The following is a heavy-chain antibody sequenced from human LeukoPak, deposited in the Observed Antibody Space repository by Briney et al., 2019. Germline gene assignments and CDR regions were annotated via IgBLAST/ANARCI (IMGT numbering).Heavy chain of an antibody. CDR3: ARDRHSGSYYEYDY. D-gene: IGHD1-26*01. CDR2: ISSSSSYI. V-gene: IGHV3-21*01. CDR1: GFTFSSYR. Sequence: GGSLRLSCAASGFTFSSYRMNWVRQAPGKGLEWVSSISSSSSYIYYADSVKGRFTISRDNAKNSLYLQMNSLRAEDTAVYYCARDRHSGSYYEYDYWGQGTLVTVSS. J-gene: IGHJ4*02.